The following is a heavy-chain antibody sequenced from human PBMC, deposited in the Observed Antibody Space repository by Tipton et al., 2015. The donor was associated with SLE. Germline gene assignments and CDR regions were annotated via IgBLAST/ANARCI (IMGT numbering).Heavy chain of an antibody. CDR3: ARVETTVSHPDY. V-gene: IGHV4-38-2*02. CDR2: IHHSGIT. Sequence: TLSLTCNVSGYSIRNGYYWGWIRRAPGKGLEWTGTIHHSGITYYNPSLKSRVTISVDTSKNQFSLNLNSVTAADTAVYYCARVETTVSHPDYWGQGTLVTVSS. J-gene: IGHJ4*02. D-gene: IGHD4-17*01. CDR1: GYSIRNGYY.